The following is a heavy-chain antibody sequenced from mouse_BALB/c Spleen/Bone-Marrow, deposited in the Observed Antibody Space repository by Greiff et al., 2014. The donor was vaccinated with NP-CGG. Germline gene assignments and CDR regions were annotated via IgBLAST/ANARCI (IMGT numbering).Heavy chain of an antibody. CDR1: GFAFSSYD. Sequence: VQLKEPGGGLVKPGGSLKLSCAASGFAFSSYDMSWVRQTPEKRLEWVAYISSGGGSTYYSDTVKGRFTISRDNAKNTLYLQMSSLKSEDTAMYYCARQILRGFAYWGQGTLVTVSA. D-gene: IGHD1-1*01. J-gene: IGHJ3*01. V-gene: IGHV5-12-1*01. CDR3: ARQILRGFAY. CDR2: ISSGGGST.